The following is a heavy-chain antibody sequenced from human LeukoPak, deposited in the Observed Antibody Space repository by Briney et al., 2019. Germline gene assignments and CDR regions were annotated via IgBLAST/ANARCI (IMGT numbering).Heavy chain of an antibody. D-gene: IGHD6-19*01. V-gene: IGHV1-2*02. CDR1: GYSFSGYY. CDR3: AREVRTYSSGWTLYLDY. J-gene: IGHJ4*02. CDR2: ISPNSDDT. Sequence: ASVKVSCEASGYSFSGYYIHWVRQAPGQGLEWMGCISPNSDDTKYAQKFRGRVTLTRDTSIITAYMDLSSLRSDDTAVYYCAREVRTYSSGWTLYLDYWGQGTLVTVSS.